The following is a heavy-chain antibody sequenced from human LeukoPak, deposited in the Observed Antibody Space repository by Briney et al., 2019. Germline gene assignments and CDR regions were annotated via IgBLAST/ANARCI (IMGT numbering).Heavy chain of an antibody. Sequence: ASAKVSCKTSGYTFTGYYMHWVRQAPGQGLEWMGWMNPNSGGSNYAQRFQGRVTMTRGTSIGTAYMELSSLRSDDTAVYYCATRVVAGIPYYFDHWGQGTLVTVSS. CDR2: MNPNSGGS. CDR3: ATRVVAGIPYYFDH. CDR1: GYTFTGYY. J-gene: IGHJ4*02. V-gene: IGHV1-2*02. D-gene: IGHD6-19*01.